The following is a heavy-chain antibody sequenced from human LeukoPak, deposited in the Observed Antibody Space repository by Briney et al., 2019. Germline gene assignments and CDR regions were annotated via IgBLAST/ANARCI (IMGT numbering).Heavy chain of an antibody. CDR2: TYYRSKLYN. CDR3: ARDGYSGYNNNWFDP. CDR1: GDSFSSNSAA. V-gene: IGHV6-1*01. J-gene: IGHJ5*02. D-gene: IGHD5-12*01. Sequence: SQTLSLTCAISGDSFSSNSAAWNWIRQSPSRGLEWLGRTYYRSKLYNDYAVSVKSQITINPDTSKNQFSLQLNSVTPEDTAVYYCARDGYSGYNNNWFDPWGQGTLVTVSS.